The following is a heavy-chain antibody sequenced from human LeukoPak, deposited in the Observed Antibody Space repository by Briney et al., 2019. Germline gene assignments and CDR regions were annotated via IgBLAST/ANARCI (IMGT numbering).Heavy chain of an antibody. D-gene: IGHD3-3*01. CDR3: ARAEAYYDFWSGYYYFDY. Sequence: GGSRSLSCAASGFTFSDYYMSWIRQAPGKGLEWVSYISSSSSYPNYADCVKGRFTISRDNAKNSLYLQMNSLRVEDTAVYYCARAEAYYDFWSGYYYFDYWGQGTLVTVSS. J-gene: IGHJ4*02. CDR1: GFTFSDYY. CDR2: ISSSSSYP. V-gene: IGHV3-11*06.